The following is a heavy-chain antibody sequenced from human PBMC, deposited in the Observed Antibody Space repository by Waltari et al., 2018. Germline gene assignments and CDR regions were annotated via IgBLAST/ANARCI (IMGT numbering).Heavy chain of an antibody. V-gene: IGHV4-34*01. J-gene: IGHJ4*02. D-gene: IGHD3-16*02. CDR1: GGSFSGYY. Sequence: QVQLQQWGAGLLKPSETLSLTCAVYGGSFSGYYWSWIRQPPGTGLEWIGEINHSGSTNYNPSLKSRVTIAVDTSKNQFSLKVSSVTAAVTAVYYCARFDYVWGSYRGFDYWGQGTLVTVSS. CDR2: INHSGST. CDR3: ARFDYVWGSYRGFDY.